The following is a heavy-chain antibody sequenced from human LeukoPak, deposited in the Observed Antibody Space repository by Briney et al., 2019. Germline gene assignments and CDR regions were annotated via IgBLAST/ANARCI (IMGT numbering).Heavy chain of an antibody. Sequence: PGGSLRLSCAASGFTFSSYEMNWVRQAPGKGLEWVSYISSSGSTIYYADSVKGRFTISRDNAKNSLYLQMNSLRAEDTAVYYCARGLRYFAWLLCAAFDIWGQGTMVTVSS. CDR1: GFTFSSYE. V-gene: IGHV3-48*03. CDR3: ARGLRYFAWLLCAAFDI. D-gene: IGHD3-9*01. CDR2: ISSSGSTI. J-gene: IGHJ3*02.